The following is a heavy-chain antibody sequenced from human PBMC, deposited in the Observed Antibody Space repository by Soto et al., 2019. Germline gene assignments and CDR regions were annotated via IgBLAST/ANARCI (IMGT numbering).Heavy chain of an antibody. CDR3: AKDPALLLWFYFDY. CDR2: ISGSGGST. V-gene: IGHV3-23*01. CDR1: GFTFSSYG. Sequence: GESLKISCAASGFTFSSYGMGWVRQAPGKGLEWVSAISGSGGSTYHADSVKGRFTISRDNSKNTVYLQMSSLRVEDTAVYYCAKDPALLLWFYFDYWGPGTLVTVSS. J-gene: IGHJ4*02. D-gene: IGHD3-10*01.